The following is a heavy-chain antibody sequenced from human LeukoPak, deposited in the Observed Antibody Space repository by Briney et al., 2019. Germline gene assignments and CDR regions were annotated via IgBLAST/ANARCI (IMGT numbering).Heavy chain of an antibody. Sequence: PSETLSLTCTVSGGSISSSPCYWAWIRQSPGRGLEWFGTICSGGNTYYSHNPSFRSRVTISVDTSKNQFSLKLSSVTAADTAVYYCARPESGWYSSWFDPWGQGTLVTVSS. J-gene: IGHJ5*02. D-gene: IGHD6-19*01. CDR3: ARPESGWYSSWFDP. CDR2: ICSGGNT. V-gene: IGHV4-39*07. CDR1: GGSISSSPCY.